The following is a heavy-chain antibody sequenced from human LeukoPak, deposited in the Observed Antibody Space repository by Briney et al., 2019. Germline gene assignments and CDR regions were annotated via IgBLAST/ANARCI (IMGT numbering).Heavy chain of an antibody. Sequence: PGRSLRLSCAASGFTFSSYDMHWVRQATGKGLEWVSAIGTAGDTYYPGSVKGRFTISRENAKNSLYLQMNSLRAEDTAVYYCARAKYGDYSFGYWGQGTLVTVSS. CDR1: GFTFSSYD. J-gene: IGHJ4*02. D-gene: IGHD4-17*01. V-gene: IGHV3-13*01. CDR3: ARAKYGDYSFGY. CDR2: IGTAGDT.